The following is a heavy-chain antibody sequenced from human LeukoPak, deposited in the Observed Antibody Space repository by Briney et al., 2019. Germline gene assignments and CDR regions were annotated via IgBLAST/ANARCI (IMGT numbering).Heavy chain of an antibody. D-gene: IGHD2-15*01. V-gene: IGHV4-4*07. J-gene: IGHJ4*02. CDR1: GGSISSYS. CDR3: ARAVHCSGGSCYFDY. CDR2: IYTSGST. Sequence: SETLSLTCTVSGGSISSYSWSWIRQPAGHGLESIWRIYTSGSTKYNPSLTSRVTMSVDTSKNHFSLKLRSVTAADTAVYYCARAVHCSGGSCYFDYWGQGTLVTVSS.